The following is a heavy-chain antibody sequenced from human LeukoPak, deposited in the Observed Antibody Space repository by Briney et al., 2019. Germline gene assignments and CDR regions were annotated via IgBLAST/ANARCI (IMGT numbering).Heavy chain of an antibody. CDR3: AKKGGSSQGDAFDI. CDR1: GFAVSDNY. D-gene: IGHD6-13*01. CDR2: SHSSGKT. V-gene: IGHV3-53*01. J-gene: IGHJ3*02. Sequence: GGSLRLSCAASGFAVSDNYMTWVRQAPGKGLEWVSVSHSSGKTYYADSVKGRFTISRDNSKNTLFLQMNGLRAEDAAVYYCAKKGGSSQGDAFDIWGQGTMVTVS.